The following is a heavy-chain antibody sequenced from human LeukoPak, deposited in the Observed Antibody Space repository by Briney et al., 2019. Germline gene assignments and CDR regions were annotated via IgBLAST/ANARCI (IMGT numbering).Heavy chain of an antibody. CDR1: GYTFTGYY. CDR3: ARVGLGSSWSWDY. V-gene: IGHV1-2*02. CDR2: INPNSGGT. Sequence: ASVKVSCKASGYTFTGYYMHWVRQAPGQGLEWMGWINPNSGGTNYAQKFQGRVTMTRDTSISTAYMELSRLRSDDTAVYYCARVGLGSSWSWDYWGQGTLATVSS. J-gene: IGHJ4*02. D-gene: IGHD6-13*01.